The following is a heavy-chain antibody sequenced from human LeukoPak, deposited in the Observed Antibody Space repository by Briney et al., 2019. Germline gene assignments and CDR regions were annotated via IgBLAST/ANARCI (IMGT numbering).Heavy chain of an antibody. V-gene: IGHV4-39*01. CDR2: IYYSGST. J-gene: IGHJ4*02. Sequence: SETLSLTCTVSGGSISSNNYYWGWIRQPPGKGLEWIGTIYYSGSTYYNPSLKGRVTLSVDTSKNQFSLKLTSVTAADTAVYYCARVAYYDSGAYYYDFDYWGQGTLVTVSS. CDR1: GGSISSNNYY. D-gene: IGHD3-22*01. CDR3: ARVAYYDSGAYYYDFDY.